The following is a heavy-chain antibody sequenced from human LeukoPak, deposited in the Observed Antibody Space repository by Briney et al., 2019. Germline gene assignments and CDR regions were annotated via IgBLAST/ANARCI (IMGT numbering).Heavy chain of an antibody. D-gene: IGHD6-6*01. V-gene: IGHV4-38-2*02. J-gene: IGHJ4*02. Sequence: SETLSLTCTVSGYSISSGYYWGWIRQPPGKGLEWIGSIYHSGSTYYNPSLKSRVTISVDTSKNQFSLKLSSVTAADTAVYYCARGPSGIAARRYYFDYWGQGTLVTVSS. CDR1: GYSISSGYY. CDR2: IYHSGST. CDR3: ARGPSGIAARRYYFDY.